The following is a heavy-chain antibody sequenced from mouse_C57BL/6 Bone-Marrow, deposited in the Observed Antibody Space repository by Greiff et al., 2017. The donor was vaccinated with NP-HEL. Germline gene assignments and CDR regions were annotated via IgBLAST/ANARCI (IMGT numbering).Heavy chain of an antibody. V-gene: IGHV1-54*01. Sequence: QVQLKESGAELVRPGTSVKVSCKASGYAFTNYLIEWVKQRPGQGLEWIGVINPGSGGTNYNEKFKGKATLTADKSSSTAYMQLSSLTSEDSAVYFCARYDYVPLAYWGQGTLVTVSA. D-gene: IGHD2-4*01. CDR1: GYAFTNYL. J-gene: IGHJ3*01. CDR3: ARYDYVPLAY. CDR2: INPGSGGT.